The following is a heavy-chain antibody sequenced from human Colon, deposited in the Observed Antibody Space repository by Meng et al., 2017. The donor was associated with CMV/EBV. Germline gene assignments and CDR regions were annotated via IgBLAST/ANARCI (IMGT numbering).Heavy chain of an antibody. V-gene: IGHV3-30*02. Sequence: GGSLRLSCRASGFSITAYGIHWVRQAPGKGLEWVSFIRYDATNTYYGDSLKERFTISRDTSQNIVYLQINSLRGEDTATYFCARGALGHCSDNSCRTAGDYWGQGTQVTVSS. CDR2: IRYDATNT. D-gene: IGHD2-2*01. CDR3: ARGALGHCSDNSCRTAGDY. CDR1: GFSITAYG. J-gene: IGHJ4*02.